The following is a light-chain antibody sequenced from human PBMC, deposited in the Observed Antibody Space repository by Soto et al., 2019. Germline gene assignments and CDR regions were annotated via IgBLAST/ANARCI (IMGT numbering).Light chain of an antibody. V-gene: IGLV1-40*01. J-gene: IGLJ3*02. CDR1: SSNIGAGYD. CDR2: NNS. CDR3: QSYDSSLSGSV. Sequence: QSVLTQPPPVSGAPGQRVTISCTGSSSNIGAGYDVHWYQQLPGTAPKLLIYNNSNRPSGVPDRFSGSKSGTSASLAITGLQAEDEADYYCQSYDSSLSGSVFGGGTKLTVL.